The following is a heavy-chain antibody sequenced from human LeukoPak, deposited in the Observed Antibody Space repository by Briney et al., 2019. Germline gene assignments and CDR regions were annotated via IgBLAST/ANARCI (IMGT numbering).Heavy chain of an antibody. J-gene: IGHJ6*02. V-gene: IGHV4-59*08. CDR1: GVSISSYY. Sequence: SETLSLTCTVSGVSISSYYWSWIRQPPGKGLEWIGHIYYSGSTNYNPSLKSRATISVDTSKSQFSLKLSSVTAADTAVYYCARVSVVYGMDVWGQGTTVTVSS. CDR3: ARVSVVYGMDV. CDR2: IYYSGST.